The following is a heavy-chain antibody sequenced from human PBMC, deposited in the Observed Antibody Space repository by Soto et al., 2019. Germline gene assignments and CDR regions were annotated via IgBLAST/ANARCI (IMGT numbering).Heavy chain of an antibody. Sequence: ASVKVSCKASGYTFTSYYMHWVRQAPGQGLEWMGIINPSGGSTSYAQKFQGRVTMTRYTSTSTVYMELSSLRSEDTSVYYCARETLHEQRLVTRPYYCYMDGWGKGTTVTVAS. V-gene: IGHV1-46*03. CDR1: GYTFTSYY. D-gene: IGHD6-13*01. CDR2: INPSGGST. J-gene: IGHJ6*03. CDR3: ARETLHEQRLVTRPYYCYMDG.